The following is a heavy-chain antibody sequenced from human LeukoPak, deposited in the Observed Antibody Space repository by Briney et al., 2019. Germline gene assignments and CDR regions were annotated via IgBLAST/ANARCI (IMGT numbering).Heavy chain of an antibody. J-gene: IGHJ5*01. D-gene: IGHD3-22*01. CDR1: GGSISSYY. V-gene: IGHV4-59*12. CDR2: IYYSGST. CDR3: ARDKIEDSGYHNWFDS. Sequence: SETLSLTCTVSGGSISSYYWSWIRQPPGKGLEWIGYIYYSGSTNYNPSLKSRVTISVDTSKSQFSLRLSSVTAADTAVYYCARDKIEDSGYHNWFDSWGQGTLVTVSS.